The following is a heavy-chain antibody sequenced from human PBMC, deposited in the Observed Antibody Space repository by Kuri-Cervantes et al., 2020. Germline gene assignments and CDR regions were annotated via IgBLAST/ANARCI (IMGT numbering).Heavy chain of an antibody. CDR1: GFSLSTSGVG. V-gene: IGHV2-5*02. D-gene: IGHD6-13*01. Sequence: SGPTLVKPTQTLTLTCTFTGFSLSTSGVGVGWIRQPPGKALEWLALIYWDDDKRYSPSLKSRLTITKDTSKNQVVLTMTNMDPVDTATYYCAHRVAAAGTNWFDPRGQGTLVTVSS. J-gene: IGHJ5*02. CDR2: IYWDDDK. CDR3: AHRVAAAGTNWFDP.